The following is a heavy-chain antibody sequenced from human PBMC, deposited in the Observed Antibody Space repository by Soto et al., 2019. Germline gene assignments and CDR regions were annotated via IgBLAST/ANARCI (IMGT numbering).Heavy chain of an antibody. J-gene: IGHJ4*02. Sequence: GGSLRLSCAAPGFTFSSYAMHWVRQAPGKGLEWVAVISYDGSNKYYADSVKGRFTISRDNSKNTLYLQMNSLRAEDTAVYYCAREGQQVPDIVGTWARRGNYYFDYWGQGTLVT. D-gene: IGHD2-15*01. V-gene: IGHV3-30-3*01. CDR2: ISYDGSNK. CDR3: AREGQQVPDIVGTWARRGNYYFDY. CDR1: GFTFSSYA.